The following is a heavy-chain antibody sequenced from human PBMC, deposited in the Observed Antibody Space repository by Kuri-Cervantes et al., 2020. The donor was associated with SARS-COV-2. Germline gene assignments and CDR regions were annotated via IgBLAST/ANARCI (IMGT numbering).Heavy chain of an antibody. Sequence: ASVKVSCKASGYTFTGYYMHWVRQAPGQGLEWMGWINPNSGGTNYAQKFQGRVTMTRDTSISTAYMELSRLRSEDTAVYYCASDLYDSSGYYFGTDYWGQGTLVTVSS. CDR2: INPNSGGT. J-gene: IGHJ4*02. CDR1: GYTFTGYY. V-gene: IGHV1-2*02. CDR3: ASDLYDSSGYYFGTDY. D-gene: IGHD3-22*01.